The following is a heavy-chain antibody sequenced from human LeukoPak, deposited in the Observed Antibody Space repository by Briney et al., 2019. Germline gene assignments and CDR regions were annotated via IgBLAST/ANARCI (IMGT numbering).Heavy chain of an antibody. CDR2: ISSSGSNI. Sequence: GGSLRLSCAASGFIFSTYSMNWVRQAPGKGLEWVSYISSSGSNIYYADSVKGRFTISRDNAKYSLYLQMNSLRAEDTAVYYCARGGLGSWTFDSWGQGSLVTVSS. CDR3: ARGGLGSWTFDS. D-gene: IGHD1-26*01. CDR1: GFIFSTYS. V-gene: IGHV3-48*04. J-gene: IGHJ4*02.